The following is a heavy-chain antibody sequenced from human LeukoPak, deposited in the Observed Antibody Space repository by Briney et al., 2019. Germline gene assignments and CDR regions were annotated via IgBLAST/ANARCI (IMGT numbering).Heavy chain of an antibody. CDR1: GGSISSYY. CDR3: ARASYSYDINGWVPFDY. V-gene: IGHV4-59*08. D-gene: IGHD3-22*01. CDR2: IYYSGST. J-gene: IGHJ4*02. Sequence: MPSETLSLTCTVSGGSISSYYWSWIRQPPGKGLEWIGYIYYSGSTNYNPSLKSRVTISVDTSKNQFSLKLSSVTAADTAVYYCARASYSYDINGWVPFDYWGQGTLVTVSS.